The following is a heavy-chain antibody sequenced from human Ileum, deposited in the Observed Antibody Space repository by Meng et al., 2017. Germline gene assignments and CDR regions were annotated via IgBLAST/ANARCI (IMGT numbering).Heavy chain of an antibody. CDR1: EYSFSNYY. CDR3: VREFRGGYFDY. Sequence: QGELGQLGAEGKKPGPSGKVSCKSSEYSFSNYYLHVMRQAPGQGLEWLGVSNPGGGSTNYEQKFQGRVTMTRDTSANTVYMELGSLKSEDTAVYYCVREFRGGYFDYWGQGTLVTVSS. CDR2: SNPGGGST. D-gene: IGHD3-16*01. J-gene: IGHJ4*02. V-gene: IGHV1-46*01.